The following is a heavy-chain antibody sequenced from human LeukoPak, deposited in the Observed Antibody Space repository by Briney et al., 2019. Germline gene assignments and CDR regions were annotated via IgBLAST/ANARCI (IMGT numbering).Heavy chain of an antibody. D-gene: IGHD3-10*01. Sequence: GGSLRLSCAASGFTFSRYWMNWVRQAPGKGLEWVANIKQDGSEKYYVDSVKGRFTISRDNAKNSLYLQMNSLRAEDTAVYYCAREISSGSYYNPFDPWGQGTLVTVSS. CDR1: GFTFSRYW. CDR3: AREISSGSYYNPFDP. J-gene: IGHJ5*02. V-gene: IGHV3-7*03. CDR2: IKQDGSEK.